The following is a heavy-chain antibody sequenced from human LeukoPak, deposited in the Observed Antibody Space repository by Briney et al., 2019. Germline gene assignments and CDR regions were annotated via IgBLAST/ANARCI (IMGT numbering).Heavy chain of an antibody. V-gene: IGHV3-23*01. CDR1: GFTFSSYA. CDR3: AKEPRAQSRFLEYLFDY. CDR2: ISGSGSST. Sequence: GGSLRLSCAASGFTFSSYAMSWVRQAPGKGLEWVSAISGSGSSTYYADSVKGRFTISRDNSKNTLYLQMNSLRAEDTAVYYCAKEPRAQSRFLEYLFDYWGQGTLVTVSS. J-gene: IGHJ4*02. D-gene: IGHD3-3*01.